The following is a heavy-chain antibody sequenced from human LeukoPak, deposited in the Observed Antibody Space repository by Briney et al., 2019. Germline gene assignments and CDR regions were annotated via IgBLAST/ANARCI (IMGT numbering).Heavy chain of an antibody. CDR1: GFTFSSYA. V-gene: IGHV3-23*01. Sequence: GGSLRLSCAASGFTFSSYAMSWVRQAPGKGLEWVSAISGSGGSTYYADSVKGRFTISRDNSKNTLYLQMSSLRAEDTAVYYCVKDAAAAGTASDYWGQGTLVTVSS. D-gene: IGHD6-13*01. CDR2: ISGSGGST. CDR3: VKDAAAAGTASDY. J-gene: IGHJ4*02.